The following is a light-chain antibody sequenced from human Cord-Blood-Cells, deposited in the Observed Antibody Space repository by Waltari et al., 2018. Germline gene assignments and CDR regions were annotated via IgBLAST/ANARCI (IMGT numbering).Light chain of an antibody. Sequence: DIQITQSPSTLSASVADGVTITCRASQSISSWLAWYQQKPGKAPKLLIYKASSLERGVPSRFSGSGSGTEFTLTISSLQPDDFATYYCQQYNSYSTFGQGTKLEIK. CDR3: QQYNSYST. V-gene: IGKV1-5*03. J-gene: IGKJ2*01. CDR1: QSISSW. CDR2: KAS.